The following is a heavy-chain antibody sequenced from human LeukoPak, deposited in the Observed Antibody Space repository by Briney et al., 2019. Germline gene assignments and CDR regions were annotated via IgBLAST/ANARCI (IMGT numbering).Heavy chain of an antibody. CDR1: GGSISSGSYY. CDR2: IYTSGST. CDR3: VRDLGYGNWFDP. J-gene: IGHJ5*02. Sequence: SQTLSLTCTVSGGSISSGSYYWSWIRQPVGTGLEWIGRIYTSGSTNYNPSLKSRVTISVDTSKNQFSLKLSSVTAADTAVYYCVRDLGYGNWFDPWGQGTLVTVSS. V-gene: IGHV4-61*02. D-gene: IGHD5-12*01.